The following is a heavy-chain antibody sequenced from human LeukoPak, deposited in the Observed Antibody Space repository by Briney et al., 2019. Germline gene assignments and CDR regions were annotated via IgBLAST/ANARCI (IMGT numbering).Heavy chain of an antibody. J-gene: IGHJ4*02. CDR1: GFTVSSNY. V-gene: IGHV3-66*01. D-gene: IGHD2-21*02. CDR2: IYSGGST. CDR3: ARETPNCGGDCFST. Sequence: GGSLRLSCAASGFTVSSNYMSWVRQAPGKGLEWVSVIYSGGSTYYADSVKGRFTISRDNAKNSVYLQMSSLRAEDSAVYHCARETPNCGGDCFSTWGQGALVTVAS.